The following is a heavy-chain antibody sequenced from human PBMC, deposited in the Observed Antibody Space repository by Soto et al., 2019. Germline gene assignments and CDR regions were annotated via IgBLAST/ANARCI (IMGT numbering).Heavy chain of an antibody. V-gene: IGHV4-39*01. Sequence: SETLSLTCTVSGGSISSSSYYWGWIRQPPGKGLEWIGSIYYSGSTYYNPSLKSRVTISVDTSKNQFSLKLSSVTAADTAVYYCARAVAGTTYYYYYGMDVWAKGPRSPSP. CDR3: ARAVAGTTYYYYYGMDV. D-gene: IGHD6-19*01. CDR1: GGSISSSSYY. CDR2: IYYSGST. J-gene: IGHJ6*02.